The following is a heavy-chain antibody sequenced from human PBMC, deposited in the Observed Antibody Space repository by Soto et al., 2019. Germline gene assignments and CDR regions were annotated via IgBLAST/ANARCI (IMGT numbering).Heavy chain of an antibody. V-gene: IGHV1-8*01. CDR1: GYTFTSYD. Sequence: ASVKVSCKASGYTFTSYDINWVRQATGQGLEWMGWMNPNSGNTGYAQKFQGRVTMTRNTSISTAYMELSSLRSEDPAVYYCARHFHSPPLWFGELSHYYYYMDVWGKGTTVTVSS. CDR3: ARHFHSPPLWFGELSHYYYYMDV. CDR2: MNPNSGNT. J-gene: IGHJ6*03. D-gene: IGHD3-10*01.